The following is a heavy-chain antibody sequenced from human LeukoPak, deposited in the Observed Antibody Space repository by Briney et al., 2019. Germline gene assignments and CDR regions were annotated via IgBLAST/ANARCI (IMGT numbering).Heavy chain of an antibody. CDR2: ISYDGSNK. CDR1: GFTFSTYA. V-gene: IGHV3-30-3*01. CDR3: ARDTGYSYGNFDY. Sequence: GGSLRLSCAASGFTFSTYALHWVRQAPGKGLEGVAIISYDGSNKYYADSVKGRFTISRDNSKNTLYLRMNSLRAEDRAVYYCARDTGYSYGNFDYWGQGTLVTVSS. D-gene: IGHD5-18*01. J-gene: IGHJ4*02.